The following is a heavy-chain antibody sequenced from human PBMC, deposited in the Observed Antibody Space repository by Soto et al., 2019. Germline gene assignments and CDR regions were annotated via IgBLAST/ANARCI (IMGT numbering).Heavy chain of an antibody. CDR1: GFTFSSYW. Sequence: PGGSLRLACAASGFTFSSYWMSWVRQAPGKGLEWVANIKQDGSEKYYVDSVKGRFTISRDNAKNSLYLQMNSLRAEDTAVYYCAKVHSRSWYECFDPWGQGTLVTVSS. J-gene: IGHJ5*02. D-gene: IGHD6-13*01. CDR3: AKVHSRSWYECFDP. V-gene: IGHV3-7*03. CDR2: IKQDGSEK.